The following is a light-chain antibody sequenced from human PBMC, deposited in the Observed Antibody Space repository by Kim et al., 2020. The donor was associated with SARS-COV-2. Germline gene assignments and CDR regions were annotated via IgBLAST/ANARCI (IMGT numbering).Light chain of an antibody. CDR2: DAS. CDR1: RDISNN. J-gene: IGKJ4*02. Sequence: ASVGDKCTITCQANRDISNNLNWYQQLPVKAPRVLICDASYVHTGVSSRFSGSGSGADFTFTITILQPEDVATYYCQQFDNLSLTFGGGTKVDIK. V-gene: IGKV1-33*01. CDR3: QQFDNLSLT.